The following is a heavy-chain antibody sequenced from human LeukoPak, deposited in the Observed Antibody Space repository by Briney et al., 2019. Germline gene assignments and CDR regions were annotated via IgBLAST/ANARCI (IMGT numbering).Heavy chain of an antibody. CDR2: ISSSGSTI. V-gene: IGHV3-48*03. J-gene: IGHJ4*02. Sequence: GGSLRLSCAASGFTFSSYEMNWVRKAPGKGLEWASYISSSGSTIYYADSVKGRFTISRDNAKNSLYLQMNSLRAEDTAVYYCARDRTLRYCGGGSCHSLEYWGQGTLVTVSS. CDR1: GFTFSSYE. CDR3: ARDRTLRYCGGGSCHSLEY. D-gene: IGHD2-15*01.